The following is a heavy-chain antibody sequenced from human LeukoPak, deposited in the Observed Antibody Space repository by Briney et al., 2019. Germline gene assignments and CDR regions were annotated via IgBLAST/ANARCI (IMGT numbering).Heavy chain of an antibody. Sequence: AGGSLRLSCAASGFSFSSYGMHWVRQAPGKGLEWVAVISYDGSHKYSADSVKGRFTISRDNSKNTLYLQMNSLRTEDTAVYFCSASRPHYGDYYGLDVWGHGTTVTVSS. CDR2: ISYDGSHK. J-gene: IGHJ6*02. V-gene: IGHV3-30*03. CDR3: SASRPHYGDYYGLDV. CDR1: GFSFSSYG. D-gene: IGHD4/OR15-4a*01.